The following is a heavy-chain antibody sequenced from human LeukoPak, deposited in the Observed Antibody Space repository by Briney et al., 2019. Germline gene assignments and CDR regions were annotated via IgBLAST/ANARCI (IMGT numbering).Heavy chain of an antibody. J-gene: IGHJ4*02. CDR1: GFTFSSYG. D-gene: IGHD3-22*01. V-gene: IGHV3-30*03. CDR2: IPYDGSNK. CDR3: ARAPPYDSSGYYGY. Sequence: PGRSLRLSCAASGFTFSSYGMHWVRQAPGKGPEWVAVIPYDGSNKYYADSVKGRFTISRDNSKNTLYLQMNSLRAEDTAVYYCARAPPYDSSGYYGYWGQGTLVTVSS.